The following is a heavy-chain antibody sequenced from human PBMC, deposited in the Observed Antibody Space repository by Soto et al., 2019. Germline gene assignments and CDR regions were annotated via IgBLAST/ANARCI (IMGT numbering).Heavy chain of an antibody. V-gene: IGHV3-7*03. Sequence: PGGSLRLSCAASGFTFSSYWMGWVRQAPGKGLEWVANIKQDGSEKYYVDSVKGRFTISRDNANNSLYLQMNSLRAEDTAVYYFARFIRPLYYFDYWGQGPLVPVSS. D-gene: IGHD3-3*02. CDR3: ARFIRPLYYFDY. CDR2: IKQDGSEK. J-gene: IGHJ4*02. CDR1: GFTFSSYW.